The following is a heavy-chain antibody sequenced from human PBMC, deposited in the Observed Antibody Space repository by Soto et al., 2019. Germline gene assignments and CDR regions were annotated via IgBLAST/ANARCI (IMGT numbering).Heavy chain of an antibody. CDR3: ARGSPRVAVTGTRAFDI. V-gene: IGHV4-61*01. Sequence: QVQLQESGPGLVKPSETLSLTCTVSGGSVSSATYHWNWIRQPPGKGLEWIGYIYYSGSTNYNPSLKSRVTIFVDTSKNQFSLKLSSVSAADTAVYYCARGSPRVAVTGTRAFDIWGQGTMVTVSS. CDR1: GGSVSSATYH. D-gene: IGHD6-19*01. CDR2: IYYSGST. J-gene: IGHJ3*02.